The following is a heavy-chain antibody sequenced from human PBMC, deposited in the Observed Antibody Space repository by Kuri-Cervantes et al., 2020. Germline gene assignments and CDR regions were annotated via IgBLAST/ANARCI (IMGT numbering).Heavy chain of an antibody. V-gene: IGHV3-7*01. J-gene: IGHJ4*02. CDR1: GFTFSSYS. CDR2: IKQDGSEK. D-gene: IGHD3-10*01. CDR3: ARDSDDKELLWFGELFQDY. Sequence: GGSLRLSCAASGFTFSSYSMNWVRQAPGKGLERVANIKQDGSEKYYVDSVKGRFTISRDNAKNSLYLQMNSLRAEDTAVYYCARDSDDKELLWFGELFQDYWGQGTLVTVSS.